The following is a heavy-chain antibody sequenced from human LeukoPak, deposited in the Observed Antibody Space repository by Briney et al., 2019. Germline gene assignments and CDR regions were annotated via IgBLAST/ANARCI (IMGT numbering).Heavy chain of an antibody. V-gene: IGHV1-8*01. Sequence: VKVSCKASGYTFINYGISWVRQAPGQGLEWMGWMNPNSGNTGYAQKFQGRVTMTRNTSISTAYMELSSLRSEDTAVYYCARGLHEVAVATHDWGQGTLVTVSS. J-gene: IGHJ4*02. CDR1: GYTFINYG. CDR2: MNPNSGNT. D-gene: IGHD6-19*01. CDR3: ARGLHEVAVATHD.